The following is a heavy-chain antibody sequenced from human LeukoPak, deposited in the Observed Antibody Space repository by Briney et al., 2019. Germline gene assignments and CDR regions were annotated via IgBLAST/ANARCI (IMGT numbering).Heavy chain of an antibody. CDR2: IYYSGST. D-gene: IGHD3-3*01. V-gene: IGHV4-39*07. CDR3: ARTTSIWSGYANFDY. J-gene: IGHJ4*02. CDR1: GGSISGSSYY. Sequence: NPSETLSLTCTVSGGSISGSSYYWGGIRQPPGKGLEWIGSIYYSGSTYYNPSLKSRFTISVDTSKNQFSLKLSSVTAADTAVYYCARTTSIWSGYANFDYWGQGTLVTVSS.